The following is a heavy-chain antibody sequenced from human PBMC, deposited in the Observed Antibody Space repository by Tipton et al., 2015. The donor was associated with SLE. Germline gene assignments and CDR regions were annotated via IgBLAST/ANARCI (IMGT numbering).Heavy chain of an antibody. CDR1: GGSISSYY. J-gene: IGHJ4*02. D-gene: IGHD3-10*01. CDR3: ARTSGDSLGYFDY. Sequence: TLSLTCTVSGGSISSYYWSWIRQPPGKGLEWIGYINYSGSTNYNPPRKSRVTISVDTTKNQFSLKLSSVIAADTAVYYCARTSGDSLGYFDYWDQGTLVTVSS. CDR2: INYSGST. V-gene: IGHV4-59*08.